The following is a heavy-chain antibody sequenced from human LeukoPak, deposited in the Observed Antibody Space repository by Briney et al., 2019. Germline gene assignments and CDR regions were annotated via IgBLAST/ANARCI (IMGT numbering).Heavy chain of an antibody. J-gene: IGHJ4*02. CDR1: GGSISSGEYY. D-gene: IGHD6-19*01. Sequence: SQTLSLTCTVSGGSISSGEYYWSWIRQPPGKGLEWIGYMSYSGSTYYNPSLKSRITISIDSSKNQFSLKMSSVTAADTAVYYSARVPSRYSSGWTFDYWGQGTLVTVSS. CDR2: MSYSGST. V-gene: IGHV4-30-4*01. CDR3: ARVPSRYSSGWTFDY.